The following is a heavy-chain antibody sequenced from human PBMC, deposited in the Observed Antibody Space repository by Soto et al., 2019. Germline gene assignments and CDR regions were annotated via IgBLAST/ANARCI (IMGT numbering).Heavy chain of an antibody. D-gene: IGHD1-1*01. V-gene: IGHV1-69*02. CDR3: ARSDLDDLDADSSAFEI. CDR1: GGTFSSLT. J-gene: IGHJ3*02. CDR2: IIPIIGVP. Sequence: QVQLVQSGAEVKKPGSSVKVSCTASGGTFSSLTVNWVRQVPGQGLEWVGSIIPIIGVPNYSQSFVTRVTIGVDKATRTAYMELSSLRADDTAVYYWARSDLDDLDADSSAFEIWGQGTMVAVSS.